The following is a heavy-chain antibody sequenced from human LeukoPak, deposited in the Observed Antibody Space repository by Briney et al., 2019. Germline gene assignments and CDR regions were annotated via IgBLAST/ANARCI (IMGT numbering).Heavy chain of an antibody. CDR2: TRNKANSYTT. Sequence: AGGSLRLSCAASGFTFSDHYMDWVRQAPGKGLEWVGRTRNKANSYTTEYAASVKGRFTISRDDSKNSLYLQMNSLKTEDTAVYYCARGTTVKGNAFDIWGQGTMVTVSS. J-gene: IGHJ3*02. D-gene: IGHD4-17*01. CDR3: ARGTTVKGNAFDI. CDR1: GFTFSDHY. V-gene: IGHV3-72*01.